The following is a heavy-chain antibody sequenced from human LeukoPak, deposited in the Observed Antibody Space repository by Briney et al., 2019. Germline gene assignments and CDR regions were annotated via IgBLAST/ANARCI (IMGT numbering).Heavy chain of an antibody. D-gene: IGHD1-14*01. CDR1: GFSLPTRGVG. V-gene: IGHV2-5*02. Sequence: SGPTLVKPTETLTLTCTFSGFSLPTRGVGVGWIRQSPGKALEWLSLIYWDDDKRYRPSLKNRVTIIKDTSKNQVLLIMINMDPVDTATYYCAHRRGGYNWNHGDFDYWGQGTVVTVSS. CDR3: AHRRGGYNWNHGDFDY. J-gene: IGHJ4*02. CDR2: IYWDDDK.